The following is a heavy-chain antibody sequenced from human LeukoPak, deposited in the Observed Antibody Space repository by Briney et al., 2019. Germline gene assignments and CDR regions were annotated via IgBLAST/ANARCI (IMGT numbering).Heavy chain of an antibody. Sequence: SETLSLTCTVSGGSINNDYWSWIRQPPGKGLEWIGYIYYSGSTNYNPSLKSRVTMSIDTSKTQFSLKLTSVTAADTAVYYCARGRGNYGDYYLDYWGQGTLVTVSS. CDR1: GGSINNDY. V-gene: IGHV4-59*01. J-gene: IGHJ4*02. D-gene: IGHD4-17*01. CDR2: IYYSGST. CDR3: ARGRGNYGDYYLDY.